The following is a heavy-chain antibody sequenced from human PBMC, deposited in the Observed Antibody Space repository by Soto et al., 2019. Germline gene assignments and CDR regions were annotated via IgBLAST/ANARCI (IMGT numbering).Heavy chain of an antibody. D-gene: IGHD3-22*01. CDR1: GGSISSSSYY. V-gene: IGHV4-39*01. Sequence: QLQLQESGPGLVKPSETLSLTCTVSGGSISSSSYYWGWIRQPPGKGLEWIGSIYYSGSTYYNPSLKSRVTIAVDTSKNQFSLKLSSVTAADTAVYYCARQDYYDSGGYYGEVDWFDPWGQGTLVTVSS. J-gene: IGHJ5*02. CDR2: IYYSGST. CDR3: ARQDYYDSGGYYGEVDWFDP.